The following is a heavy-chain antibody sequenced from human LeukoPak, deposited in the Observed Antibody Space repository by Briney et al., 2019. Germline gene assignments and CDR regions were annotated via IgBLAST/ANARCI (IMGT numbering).Heavy chain of an antibody. CDR1: GGSISSYY. D-gene: IGHD5-18*01. CDR2: IYYSGST. CDR3: AYIERGYSYGFDAFDI. Sequence: SETLSLTCTVSGGSISSYYWSWIRQPPGKGLEWIGYIYYSGSTNYNPSLKRRVTISVDKSKNQFSLKLSSVTAADTAVYYCAYIERGYSYGFDAFDIWGQGTMVTVSS. J-gene: IGHJ3*02. V-gene: IGHV4-59*12.